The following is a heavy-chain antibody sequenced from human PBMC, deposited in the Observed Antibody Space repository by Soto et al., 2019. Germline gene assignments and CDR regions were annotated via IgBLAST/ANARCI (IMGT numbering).Heavy chain of an antibody. D-gene: IGHD2-8*02. CDR1: GYGFTRDD. CDR3: ARGGRRSSMGWWYYGMDV. CDR2: MNRNSGNT. Sequence: VKRYCKGFGYGFTRDDVDRLSQENGQGREWMGWMNRNSGNTGYAQKFQGRVTMTRNTSISTAYMELRSLRSEDTAVYYCARGGRRSSMGWWYYGMDVWGQGTTVTVSS. J-gene: IGHJ6*02. V-gene: IGHV1-8*01.